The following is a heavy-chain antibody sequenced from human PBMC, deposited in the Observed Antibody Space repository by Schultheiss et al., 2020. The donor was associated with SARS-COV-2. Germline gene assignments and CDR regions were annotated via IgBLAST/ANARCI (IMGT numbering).Heavy chain of an antibody. CDR3: ASWGYCSSTSCYRDYYYYGMDV. V-gene: IGHV1-69*05. Sequence: SVKVSCKASGGTFSSYAISWVRQAPGQGLEWMGGIIPIFGTANYAQKFQGRVTMTTDTSTSTAYMELRSLRSDDTAVYYCASWGYCSSTSCYRDYYYYGMDVWGQGTTVTVSS. J-gene: IGHJ6*02. CDR2: IIPIFGTA. D-gene: IGHD2-2*02. CDR1: GGTFSSYA.